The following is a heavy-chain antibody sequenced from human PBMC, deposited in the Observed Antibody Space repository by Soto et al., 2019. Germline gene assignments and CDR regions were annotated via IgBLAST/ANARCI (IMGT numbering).Heavy chain of an antibody. CDR2: IHSDGST. CDR1: GFTVSDS. Sequence: PLGSLRLSCSVAGFTVSDSMSWVRQAPGKGLECVSFIHSDGSTHYTDSVRGRFTISRDNSKNTLYLQMDRLRVDDTAVYFCARDASGPFDYWGQGTLVTVSS. J-gene: IGHJ4*02. V-gene: IGHV3-53*01. D-gene: IGHD6-19*01. CDR3: ARDASGPFDY.